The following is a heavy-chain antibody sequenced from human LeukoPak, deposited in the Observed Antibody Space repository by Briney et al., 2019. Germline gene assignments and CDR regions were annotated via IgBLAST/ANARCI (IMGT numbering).Heavy chain of an antibody. Sequence: PSETLSLTCAVYGGSFSGYYWSWIRQPPGKGLEWIGEINHSGSTNYNPSLKSRVTISVDTSKNQFSLKLSSVTAADTAVYYCSRGQVGPAAIFSIGVLAFDIWGQGTMVTVSS. V-gene: IGHV4-34*01. CDR2: INHSGST. CDR1: GGSFSGYY. J-gene: IGHJ3*02. CDR3: SRGQVGPAAIFSIGVLAFDI. D-gene: IGHD2-2*01.